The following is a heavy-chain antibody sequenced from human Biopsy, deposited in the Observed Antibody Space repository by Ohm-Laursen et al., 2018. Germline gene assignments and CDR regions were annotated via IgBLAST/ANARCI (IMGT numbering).Heavy chain of an antibody. CDR1: GYTFGNYG. CDR3: ARDRYRWDIVAVVAAHYNEKYYALDV. D-gene: IGHD2-15*01. Sequence: ASVKVSCKASGYTFGNYGVTWVRQAPGQGLEWMGWISAYNNNNTNYAQKFQGRVTMAADTSTDIAYMELRSLRSDDTAIYYCARDRYRWDIVAVVAAHYNEKYYALDVWGQGTTVTVSS. CDR2: ISAYNNNNT. J-gene: IGHJ6*02. V-gene: IGHV1-18*01.